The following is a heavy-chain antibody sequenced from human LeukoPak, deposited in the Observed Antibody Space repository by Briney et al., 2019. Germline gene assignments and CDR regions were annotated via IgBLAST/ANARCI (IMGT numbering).Heavy chain of an antibody. CDR1: GFTFSSYA. CDR2: IPYDGSNK. V-gene: IGHV3-30*04. Sequence: PGGSLRLSCVASGFTFSSYAMHWVRQAPGKGLEWVALIPYDGSNKYYADSVKGRFTISRDNSKNTLYLQMNSLRADDTAVYYCARVSESYHDYWGQGTLVTVSS. D-gene: IGHD1-26*01. CDR3: ARVSESYHDY. J-gene: IGHJ4*02.